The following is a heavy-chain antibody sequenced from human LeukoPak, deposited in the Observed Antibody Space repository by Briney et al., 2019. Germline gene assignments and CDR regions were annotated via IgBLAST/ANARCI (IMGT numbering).Heavy chain of an antibody. Sequence: GGTLRLSCAASGFTFSTYAMNWVRQAPGKGLEWVGRIKSKTDGGTTDSAAPVKGRFTISRDDSKNTLYLRMNSLKTEDTAVYYCTTGVGATFIPRYYYYYYMDVWGKGTTVTISS. CDR3: TTGVGATFIPRYYYYYYMDV. CDR2: IKSKTDGGTT. J-gene: IGHJ6*03. D-gene: IGHD1-26*01. V-gene: IGHV3-15*01. CDR1: GFTFSTYA.